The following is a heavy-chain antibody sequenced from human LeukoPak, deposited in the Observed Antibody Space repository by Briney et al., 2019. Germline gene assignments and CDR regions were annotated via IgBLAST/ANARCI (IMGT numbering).Heavy chain of an antibody. CDR1: GGSFSGYY. Sequence: PSETLSLTCAVYGGSFSGYYWSWIRQPPGKGLEWIGEINHSGGTNYNPSLKSRVTISVDTSKNQFSLKLSSVTAADTAVYYCARGRGGYYDSSGLLFWDYWGQGTLVTVSS. CDR2: INHSGGT. D-gene: IGHD3-22*01. V-gene: IGHV4-34*01. J-gene: IGHJ4*02. CDR3: ARGRGGYYDSSGLLFWDY.